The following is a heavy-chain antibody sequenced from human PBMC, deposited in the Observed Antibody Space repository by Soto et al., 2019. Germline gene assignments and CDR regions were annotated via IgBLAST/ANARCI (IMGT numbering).Heavy chain of an antibody. CDR2: ISYDGSNK. D-gene: IGHD6-19*01. CDR1: GFTFSSYA. V-gene: IGHV3-30-3*01. J-gene: IGHJ4*02. Sequence: QVQLVESGGGVVQPGRSLRLSCAASGFTFSSYAMHWVRQAPGKGLEWVAVISYDGSNKYYADSVKGRFTISRDNSKNTLDLQMSSLGAEATAVYYCARGMGASIAVAGTEVHWGQGTLVTVSS. CDR3: ARGMGASIAVAGTEVH.